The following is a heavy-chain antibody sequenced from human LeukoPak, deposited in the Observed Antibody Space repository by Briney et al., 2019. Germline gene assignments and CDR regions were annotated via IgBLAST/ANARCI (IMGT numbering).Heavy chain of an antibody. Sequence: PGGSLRLSCEASGFSFGSYAMGWTRQAPGQGLGWVSAISGSGSHTNYAESVKGRFTISRDNSKNILYLHMGSLTVADTAVYYCGSGPVGTTVPWGQGTLVTVSS. CDR2: ISGSGSHT. CDR1: GFSFGSYA. D-gene: IGHD1-1*01. V-gene: IGHV3-23*01. J-gene: IGHJ5*02. CDR3: GSGPVGTTVP.